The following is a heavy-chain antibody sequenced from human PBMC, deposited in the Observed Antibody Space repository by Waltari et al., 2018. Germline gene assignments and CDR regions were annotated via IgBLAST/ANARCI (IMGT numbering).Heavy chain of an antibody. J-gene: IGHJ6*03. CDR1: GYTFTAYY. CDR2: INPNSGGT. V-gene: IGHV1-2*02. CDR3: ARDGGAIDYYYYMDV. Sequence: QVQLVQSGAEVKKPGASVKVSCTASGYTFTAYYMHWVRPAPGQGLEWMGWINPNSGGTNYAQKFQGRVTMTRDTSISTAYMELSRLRSDDTAVYYCARDGGAIDYYYYMDVWGKGTTVTVSS.